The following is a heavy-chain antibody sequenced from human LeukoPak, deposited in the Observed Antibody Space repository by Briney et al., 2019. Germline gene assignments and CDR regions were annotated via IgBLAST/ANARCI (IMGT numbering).Heavy chain of an antibody. CDR1: GGAISSYY. CDR3: ARLSRGYSYGDDY. CDR2: IYYSGST. D-gene: IGHD5-18*01. J-gene: IGHJ4*02. V-gene: IGHV4-59*01. Sequence: PSETLSLTCTVSGGAISSYYWSWIRQPPGKGLEWIGYIYYSGSTNYNYSLKSRITISIDTSKNLFSLKVSSVTAADTAVYYCARLSRGYSYGDDYWGQGTLVTLSS.